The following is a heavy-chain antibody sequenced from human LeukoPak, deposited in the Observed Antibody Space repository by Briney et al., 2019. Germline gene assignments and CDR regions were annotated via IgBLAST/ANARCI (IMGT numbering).Heavy chain of an antibody. CDR2: IYYSGST. V-gene: IGHV4-39*07. CDR3: ARPGTYYDILTANWPFDY. D-gene: IGHD3-9*01. CDR1: GGSISSSSYY. Sequence: SETLSLTCTVSGGSISSSSYYWGWIRQPPGKGLEWIGSIYYSGSTYYDPSLKSRVTISVDTSKNQFSLKLSSVTAADTAVYYCARPGTYYDILTANWPFDYWGQGTLVTVSS. J-gene: IGHJ4*02.